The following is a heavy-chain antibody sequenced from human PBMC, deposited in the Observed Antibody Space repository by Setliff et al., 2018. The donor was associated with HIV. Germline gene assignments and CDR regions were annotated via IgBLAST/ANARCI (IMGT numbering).Heavy chain of an antibody. Sequence: PGGSLRLSCAASGFTFSSYWMSWVRQAPGKGPEWVANIKTDGSEKFYADSVKGRFTISRDNSKNTLYLQMNSLRAEDTAVYYCAKDHGSSWYYFDYWGQGTLVTVSS. V-gene: IGHV3-7*01. J-gene: IGHJ4*02. CDR3: AKDHGSSWYYFDY. CDR2: IKTDGSEK. CDR1: GFTFSSYW. D-gene: IGHD6-13*01.